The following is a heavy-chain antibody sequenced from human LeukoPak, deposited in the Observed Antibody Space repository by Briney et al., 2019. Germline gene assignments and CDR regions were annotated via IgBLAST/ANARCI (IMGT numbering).Heavy chain of an antibody. CDR1: GYTFTGYY. Sequence: SVKVSCKASGYTFTGYYMHWVRQAPGQGLEWMGGIIPIFGTANYAQKFQGRVTITADESTSTAYMELSSLRSEDTAVYYCAREPQGYAFDIWGQGTMVTVSS. CDR2: IIPIFGTA. CDR3: AREPQGYAFDI. V-gene: IGHV1-69*13. J-gene: IGHJ3*02.